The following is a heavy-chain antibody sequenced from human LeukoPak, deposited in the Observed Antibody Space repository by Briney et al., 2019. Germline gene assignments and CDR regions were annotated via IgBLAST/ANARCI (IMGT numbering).Heavy chain of an antibody. Sequence: SETLSLTCTVSGGSISSYYWSWIRQPPGKGLEWIGYIYYSGSTNYNPSLKSRVTISVDTSKNQFSLKLSSVTAADTAVYYCARDIGQHSVWGKGTTVTVSS. CDR2: IYYSGST. D-gene: IGHD3-16*02. J-gene: IGHJ6*04. CDR1: GGSISSYY. V-gene: IGHV4-59*01. CDR3: ARDIGQHSV.